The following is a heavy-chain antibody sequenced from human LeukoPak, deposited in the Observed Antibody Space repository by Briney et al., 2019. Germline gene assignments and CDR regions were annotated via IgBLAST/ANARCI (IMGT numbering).Heavy chain of an antibody. J-gene: IGHJ4*02. V-gene: IGHV3-23*01. D-gene: IGHD6-19*01. CDR3: ARGPYSSGWPLDY. CDR2: ISGSGGST. CDR1: GFTFSSYA. Sequence: GGSLRLSCAASGFTFSSYAMSWVRQAPGKGLEWVSAISGSGGSTYYADSVKGRFTISRDNSKNTLYLQMNSLRAEDTAVYYCARGPYSSGWPLDYWGQGTLVTVSS.